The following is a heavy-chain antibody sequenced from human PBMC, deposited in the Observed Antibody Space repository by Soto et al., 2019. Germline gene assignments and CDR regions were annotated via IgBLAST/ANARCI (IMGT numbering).Heavy chain of an antibody. D-gene: IGHD5-12*01. J-gene: IGHJ3*02. Sequence: GASVKVSCKASGYTFTSYDINWVRQATGQGLEWMGWMNPNSGNTGYAQKFQGRVTMTRNTSISTAYMELSSLRSEDMAVYYCASEGLATINAFDIWGQGTMVTVSS. CDR2: MNPNSGNT. CDR1: GYTFTSYD. V-gene: IGHV1-8*01. CDR3: ASEGLATINAFDI.